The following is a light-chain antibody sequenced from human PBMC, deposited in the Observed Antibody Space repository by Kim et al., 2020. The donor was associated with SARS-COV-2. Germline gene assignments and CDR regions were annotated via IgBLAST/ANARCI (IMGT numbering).Light chain of an antibody. CDR2: DAT. V-gene: IGKV3-20*01. CDR1: QSFKGSD. CDR3: QQYGSSPPAT. Sequence: PGERTTLSCRASQSFKGSDLAWYLQRPGQVPRLLIYDATSRATGIPDRFSGSGSGTDFTLTISRLEPEDFAVYYCQQYGSSPPATFGGGTKVDIK. J-gene: IGKJ4*01.